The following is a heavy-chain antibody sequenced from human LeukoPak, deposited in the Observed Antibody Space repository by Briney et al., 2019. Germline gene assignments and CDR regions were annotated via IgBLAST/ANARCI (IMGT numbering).Heavy chain of an antibody. J-gene: IGHJ4*02. CDR2: INPNSCGT. D-gene: IGHD5-12*01. V-gene: IGHV1-2*02. Sequence: GASVKVSCKASGYTFTGYYMHWVRQAPGQGLEWMGWINPNSCGTNYAQKFQGRVTMTRDTSISTAYMELSRLRSDDTAVYYCARGRGYSGYDYGYFDYWGQGTLVTVSS. CDR1: GYTFTGYY. CDR3: ARGRGYSGYDYGYFDY.